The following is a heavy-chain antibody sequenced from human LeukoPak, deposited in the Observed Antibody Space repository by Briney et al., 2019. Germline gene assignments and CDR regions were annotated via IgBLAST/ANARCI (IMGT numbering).Heavy chain of an antibody. Sequence: SETLSLTCTVSGGSIRSFSWSWIRQPPGKALEWIGFIHSSGRSNYNPSLRSRGIMSVDTSENQVSLSLSSVTAADTAIYYCARSRNSYDTSGYYSFDYWGQGTLVTVSS. CDR2: IHSSGRS. J-gene: IGHJ4*02. V-gene: IGHV4-59*01. D-gene: IGHD3-22*01. CDR3: ARSRNSYDTSGYYSFDY. CDR1: GGSIRSFS.